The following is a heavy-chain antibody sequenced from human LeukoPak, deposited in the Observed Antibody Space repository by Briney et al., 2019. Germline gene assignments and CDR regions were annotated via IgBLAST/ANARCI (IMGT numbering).Heavy chain of an antibody. CDR1: GGSFSGYY. CDR2: INHSGST. Sequence: SETLSLTCAVYGGSFSGYYWSWIRQPPGKGLEWIGEINHSGSTNYNPSLKNRVTISVDTSKNQFSLKLSSVTAADTAVYYCARKEQWLPHDAFDIWGQGTMVTVSS. J-gene: IGHJ3*02. CDR3: ARKEQWLPHDAFDI. D-gene: IGHD6-19*01. V-gene: IGHV4-34*01.